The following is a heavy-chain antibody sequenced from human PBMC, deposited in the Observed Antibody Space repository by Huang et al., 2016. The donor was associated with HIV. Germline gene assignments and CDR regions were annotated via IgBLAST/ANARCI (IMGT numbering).Heavy chain of an antibody. CDR2: ISKEGSTK. CDR3: ARSEPSRYYFDY. Sequence: QVQLVESGGGVVQPGTTLRLSCAASGLTFSNYGMKWVRQGPGSEMEWVAVISKEGSTKDDADSVKGRFTISREKSKNTVYLQMNSLRAEDTAVYYCARSEPSRYYFDYWGQGTLVTVSS. CDR1: GLTFSNYG. J-gene: IGHJ4*02. V-gene: IGHV3-30-3*01.